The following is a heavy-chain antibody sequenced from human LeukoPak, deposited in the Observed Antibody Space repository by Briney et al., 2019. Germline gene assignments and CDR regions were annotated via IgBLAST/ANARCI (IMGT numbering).Heavy chain of an antibody. D-gene: IGHD6-13*01. CDR3: ATSPGIAAPSGYYFDH. J-gene: IGHJ4*02. CDR1: GYTFNNYA. Sequence: ASVKVSCKASGYTFNNYAMNWVRQAPGQGPEWMGWINTNTGNPTYAQSFTGRFVFSVDTSVSTAYLQISSLKAEDTAVYYCATSPGIAAPSGYYFDHWGQGTLVTVSS. V-gene: IGHV7-4-1*02. CDR2: INTNTGNP.